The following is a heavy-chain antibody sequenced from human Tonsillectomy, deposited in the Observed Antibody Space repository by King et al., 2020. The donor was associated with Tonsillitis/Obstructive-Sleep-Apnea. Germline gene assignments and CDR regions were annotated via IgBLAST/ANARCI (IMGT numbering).Heavy chain of an antibody. CDR3: ARGGREWLYASVSYSFDH. D-gene: IGHD3-10*01. J-gene: IGHJ4*02. CDR1: GFSFSSYA. Sequence: VQLVESGGGVVQPGRSLRLSCAASGFSFSSYAMHWVRQAPGKGLEWVAVISYDGSNKYYADSVKGRFTISRDNSKNTLYLQMNSLRTEDTAVYYCARGGREWLYASVSYSFDHWGQGTLVTVSS. CDR2: ISYDGSNK. V-gene: IGHV3-30*04.